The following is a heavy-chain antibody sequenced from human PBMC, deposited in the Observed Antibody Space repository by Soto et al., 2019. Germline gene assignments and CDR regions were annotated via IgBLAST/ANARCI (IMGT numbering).Heavy chain of an antibody. CDR1: EFNFGVYW. V-gene: IGHV3-74*01. CDR2: VNSDGSKT. Sequence: GGSLRLSCAACEFNFGVYWVHWVRQAPGKGLVWVAHVNSDGSKTIYADSVKGRFTISRDNAKSTLYLQMNSLRAEDTAVYFCARDRGRPDSFDLWGQGTMVTVSS. D-gene: IGHD5-12*01. J-gene: IGHJ3*01. CDR3: ARDRGRPDSFDL.